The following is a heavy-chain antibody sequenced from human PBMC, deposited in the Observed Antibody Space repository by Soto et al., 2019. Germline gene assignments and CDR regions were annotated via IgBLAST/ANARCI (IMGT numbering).Heavy chain of an antibody. CDR2: INHSGST. Sequence: KPSETLSLSCAVYGGSFSGYYWSWIRQPPVKGLEWIGEINHSGSTNYNPSLKSRVTISVDTSKNQFSLKLSSVTAADTAVYYCARGRNYYDSSGYYTKQYYFDYWGQGTLVTVSS. V-gene: IGHV4-34*01. D-gene: IGHD3-22*01. CDR3: ARGRNYYDSSGYYTKQYYFDY. J-gene: IGHJ4*02. CDR1: GGSFSGYY.